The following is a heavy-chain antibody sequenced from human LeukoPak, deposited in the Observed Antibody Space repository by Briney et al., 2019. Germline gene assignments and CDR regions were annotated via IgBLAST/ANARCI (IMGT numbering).Heavy chain of an antibody. V-gene: IGHV1-18*01. CDR3: ARDHVPAAIWDPGWFDP. CDR1: GYTFTIYG. J-gene: IGHJ5*02. D-gene: IGHD2-2*02. Sequence: GASVKVSCKASGYTFTIYGISWVRQAPGQGLEWMGWISAYNGDTNYAQKLQGRVTMTTDTSTSTAYMELRSLRSDDTAVYYSARDHVPAAIWDPGWFDPWGQGTLVTVSS. CDR2: ISAYNGDT.